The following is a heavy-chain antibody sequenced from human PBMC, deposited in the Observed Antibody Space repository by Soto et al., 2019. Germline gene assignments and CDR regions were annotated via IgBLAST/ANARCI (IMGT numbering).Heavy chain of an antibody. V-gene: IGHV1-69*01. CDR1: GGTFSSYA. J-gene: IGHJ5*02. CDR2: IIPMYGPA. Sequence: QVPLVQSGAEVKKPGSSVTVSCKASGGTFSSYAIHWVRQAPGQGLEWMGGIIPMYGPAKYAQRFQGRVTITADESTTTVYMELTSLTSHDTAVYYGARVTSMVRGVIDNWFDPWGHGTLVTVSS. CDR3: ARVTSMVRGVIDNWFDP. D-gene: IGHD3-10*01.